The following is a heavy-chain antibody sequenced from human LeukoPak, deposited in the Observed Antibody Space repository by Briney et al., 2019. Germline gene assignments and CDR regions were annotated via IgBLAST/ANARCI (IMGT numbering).Heavy chain of an antibody. D-gene: IGHD2-2*01. Sequence: ASGKVSCKASGYTFSSYHIHWVRQAPGQGLEWMGIINPSGGSTSYAQKFQGRVTMTRDTSTSTVHVELSSLRSEDTAVYYCARSIVVVPAVVNWFDPWGQGTLVTVSS. CDR1: GYTFSSYH. CDR3: ARSIVVVPAVVNWFDP. CDR2: INPSGGST. J-gene: IGHJ5*02. V-gene: IGHV1-46*01.